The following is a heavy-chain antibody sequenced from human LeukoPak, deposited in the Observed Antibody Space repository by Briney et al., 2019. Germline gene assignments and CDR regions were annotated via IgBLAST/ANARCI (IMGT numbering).Heavy chain of an antibody. D-gene: IGHD5-12*01. V-gene: IGHV3-23*01. J-gene: IGHJ4*02. CDR2: ISGSGGST. CDR1: GFTFSSYA. CDR3: ASGYSGYDYYFDY. Sequence: GGSLRLSCAASGFTFSSYAMSWVRQAPGKGLEWVPAISGSGGSTYYADSVKGRFTISRDDSKNTLYLQMNSLRAEDTAVYYCASGYSGYDYYFDYWGQGTLVTVSS.